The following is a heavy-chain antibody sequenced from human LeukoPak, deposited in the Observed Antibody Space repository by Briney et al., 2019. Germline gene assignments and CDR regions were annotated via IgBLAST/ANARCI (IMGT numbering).Heavy chain of an antibody. V-gene: IGHV3-7*01. D-gene: IGHD6-19*01. CDR2: INYDGSER. Sequence: PGGSLRLSCAASGFSISNYWMSWVRQAPGKRLEWVANINYDGSERHYVDSVKGRFTISRDNAKNSLYLQMNSLRAEDTAVYYCAREQRGSPRTYWGQGTLVTVSS. CDR1: GFSISNYW. CDR3: AREQRGSPRTY. J-gene: IGHJ4*02.